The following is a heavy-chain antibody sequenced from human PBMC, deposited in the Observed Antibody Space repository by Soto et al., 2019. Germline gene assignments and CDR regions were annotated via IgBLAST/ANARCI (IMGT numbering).Heavy chain of an antibody. J-gene: IGHJ4*02. D-gene: IGHD3-3*01. CDR1: GGSISSYY. CDR2: IYYSGST. CDR3: AAGITIFGVVIIDYFDY. V-gene: IGHV4-59*08. Sequence: SETLSLTCTVSGGSISSYYWSWIRQPPGKGLEWIGYIYYSGSTNYNPSLKSRVTISVDTSKNQFSLKLSSVTAADTAVYYCAAGITIFGVVIIDYFDYWGQGTLVTVSS.